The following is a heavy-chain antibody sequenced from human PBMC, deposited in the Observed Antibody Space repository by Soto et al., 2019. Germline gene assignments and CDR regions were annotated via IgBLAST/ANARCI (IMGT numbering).Heavy chain of an antibody. D-gene: IGHD3-22*01. Sequence: AGGSLRLSCAASGFSFDDYAMHWVRQPPGKGLEWVSSVSWNSAKMAYAGSVKGRFTISRDNAKNSLYLQMNSLRAEDTALYYCAKDLLDSSKFDYILFTGGMDVWGPGTTLTV. CDR2: VSWNSAKM. V-gene: IGHV3-9*01. CDR1: GFSFDDYA. CDR3: AKDLLDSSKFDYILFTGGMDV. J-gene: IGHJ6*02.